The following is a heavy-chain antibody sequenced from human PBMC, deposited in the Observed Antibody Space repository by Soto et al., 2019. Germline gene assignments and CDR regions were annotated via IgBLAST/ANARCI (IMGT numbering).Heavy chain of an antibody. V-gene: IGHV4-59*08. CDR2: IYYTGTT. Sequence: SETLSLTCTVFDSTISSYYWSRFRQPPGRGLEWVGYIYYTGTTTYNPSLTSRVTISLDTSRSQFSLKLKSATAADSAVYFCARIGDYYHAFDNRGRGSQVTVSS. CDR1: DSTISSYY. CDR3: ARIGDYYHAFDN. D-gene: IGHD3-22*01. J-gene: IGHJ4*01.